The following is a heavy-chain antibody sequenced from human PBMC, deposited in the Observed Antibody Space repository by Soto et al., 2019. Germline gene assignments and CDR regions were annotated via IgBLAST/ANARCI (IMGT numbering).Heavy chain of an antibody. J-gene: IGHJ6*02. Sequence: SVKVSCKASGGTFSSYAISWVRQAPGQGLEWMGGIIPIFGTANYAQKFQGRVTITADESTSTAYMELSSLRSEDTAVYYCARDEAYCGGDCYSYYYYGMDVWGQGTTVTVSS. CDR3: ARDEAYCGGDCYSYYYYGMDV. CDR1: GGTFSSYA. V-gene: IGHV1-69*13. CDR2: IIPIFGTA. D-gene: IGHD2-21*02.